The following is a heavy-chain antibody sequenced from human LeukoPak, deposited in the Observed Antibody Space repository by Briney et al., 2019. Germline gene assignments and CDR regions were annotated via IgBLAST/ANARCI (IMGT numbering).Heavy chain of an antibody. J-gene: IGHJ4*02. Sequence: PSETLSLTCAVYGGSFSGYYWSWIRQPPGKGLEWIGEINHSGSTNYNPSLKSRVTISVDTSKNQFSLKLSSVTAADTAVYYCASPLFAGYSSGGWGQGTLVTVSS. CDR3: ASPLFAGYSSGG. V-gene: IGHV4-34*01. D-gene: IGHD6-19*01. CDR1: GGSFSGYY. CDR2: INHSGST.